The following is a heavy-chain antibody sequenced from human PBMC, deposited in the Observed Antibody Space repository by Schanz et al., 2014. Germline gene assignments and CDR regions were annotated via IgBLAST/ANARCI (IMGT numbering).Heavy chain of an antibody. CDR2: IKQDGSEK. V-gene: IGHV3-7*01. J-gene: IGHJ6*03. CDR1: GFIFSNSW. Sequence: EVQLVESGGGLVQPGGSLRLSCAASGFIFSNSWMSWVRQAPGKGLEWVANIKQDGSEKYYVDSVKGRFTISRDNAKNSLYLQMNSLRAEDTAVYYCARAQQWLARYYMDAWGKGTTVTVSS. CDR3: ARAQQWLARYYMDA. D-gene: IGHD6-19*01.